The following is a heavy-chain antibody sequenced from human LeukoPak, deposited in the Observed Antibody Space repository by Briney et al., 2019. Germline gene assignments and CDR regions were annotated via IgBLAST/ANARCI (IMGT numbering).Heavy chain of an antibody. Sequence: GTSVKLSCKASGFTFTSSAMQWVRQARGQRFEWIGWIVVGSGKTNYEQKFQERVTITRDMATSTDYMELCSLRSEDTSVYYCVGMYYYDSSGYRTQFDYGGQGSLVSVSS. CDR3: VGMYYYDSSGYRTQFDY. J-gene: IGHJ4*02. CDR2: IVVGSGKT. V-gene: IGHV1-58*02. D-gene: IGHD3-22*01. CDR1: GFTFTSSA.